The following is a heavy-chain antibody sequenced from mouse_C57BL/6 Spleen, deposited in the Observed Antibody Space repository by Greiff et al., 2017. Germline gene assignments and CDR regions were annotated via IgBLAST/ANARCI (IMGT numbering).Heavy chain of an antibody. CDR3: ASYYDVFAY. CDR1: GFTFTDYY. Sequence: EVQLVESGGGLVQPGGSLSLSCAASGFTFTDYYMSWVRQPPGKALEWLGFIRNKANGYTTEYSASVKGRFTISRDNSQSILYLQMNALRAEDSATYYCASYYDVFAYWGQGTLVPVSA. CDR2: IRNKANGYTT. D-gene: IGHD2-12*01. J-gene: IGHJ3*01. V-gene: IGHV7-3*01.